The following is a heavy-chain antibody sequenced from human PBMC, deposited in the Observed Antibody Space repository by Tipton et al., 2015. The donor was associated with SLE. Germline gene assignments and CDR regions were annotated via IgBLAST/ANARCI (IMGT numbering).Heavy chain of an antibody. CDR2: IYYTGST. D-gene: IGHD3-10*01. CDR1: GGSISRHY. CDR3: ARWNYSFFLDY. Sequence: TLSLTCTVSGGSISRHYWSWIRHTPGKGLEWIAYIYYTGSTSYNPSLESRVTISIDTSKNQFSLKLSSVTAADTAMYYCARWNYSFFLDYWGQGTLVTVSS. J-gene: IGHJ4*02. V-gene: IGHV4-59*08.